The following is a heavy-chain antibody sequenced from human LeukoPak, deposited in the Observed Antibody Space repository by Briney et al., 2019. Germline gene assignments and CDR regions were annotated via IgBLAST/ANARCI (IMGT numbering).Heavy chain of an antibody. Sequence: GGSLRLSCAASGFTFSSYAMSWVRQAPGKGLEWVSVISGSGGSTSYADSVKGRFTISRDNSKNTLSLQMNSLRAEDTAVYYCVRDISGEKSFDYWGQGTLVTVPS. J-gene: IGHJ4*02. CDR2: ISGSGGST. CDR1: GFTFSSYA. D-gene: IGHD3-10*01. CDR3: VRDISGEKSFDY. V-gene: IGHV3-23*01.